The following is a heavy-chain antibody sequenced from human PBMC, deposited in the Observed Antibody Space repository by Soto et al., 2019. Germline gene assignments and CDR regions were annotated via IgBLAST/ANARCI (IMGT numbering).Heavy chain of an antibody. CDR2: IYWDDQK. V-gene: IGHV2-5*02. J-gene: IGHJ6*04. CDR1: GFSSTTYGVG. D-gene: IGHD2-2*01. Sequence: QITLKESGPTLVKPTQTLTLTCTFSGFSSTTYGVGVGWIRQAPGKAPEWLALIYWDDQKTFRSSLESRLTITKDTSKDQVVLTITNMDPVDTATYYCTKKGQYHDSSACGRDCYMDVWGKGTTVTVSS. CDR3: TKKGQYHDSSACGRDCYMDV.